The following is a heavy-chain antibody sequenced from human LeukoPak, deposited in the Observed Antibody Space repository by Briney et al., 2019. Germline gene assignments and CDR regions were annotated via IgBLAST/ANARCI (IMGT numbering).Heavy chain of an antibody. CDR1: GFIFSSYA. CDR2: ISYDGSNK. Sequence: GRSLRLSCAASGFIFSSYAMHWVRQAPGKGLEWVAVISYDGSNKYYADSVKGRFTISRDNSKNTLYLQMNSLRDEDTAVYYCARDPSKGNYYDSRGYIDYWGQGTLVTVSS. D-gene: IGHD3-22*01. J-gene: IGHJ4*02. CDR3: ARDPSKGNYYDSRGYIDY. V-gene: IGHV3-30*04.